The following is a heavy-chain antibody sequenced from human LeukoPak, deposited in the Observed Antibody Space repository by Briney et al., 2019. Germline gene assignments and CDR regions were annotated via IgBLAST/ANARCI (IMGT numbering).Heavy chain of an antibody. J-gene: IGHJ4*02. D-gene: IGHD3-22*01. Sequence: SETLSLTCTVSGGSISSSSYYWGWIRQPPGKGLEWIGSIYYSGSTYYNPSLKSRVTISVDTSKNQFSLKLSSVTAADTAVYYCARQRKDGSSGYYYWGQGTLVTLSS. V-gene: IGHV4-39*01. CDR2: IYYSGST. CDR1: GGSISSSSYY. CDR3: ARQRKDGSSGYYY.